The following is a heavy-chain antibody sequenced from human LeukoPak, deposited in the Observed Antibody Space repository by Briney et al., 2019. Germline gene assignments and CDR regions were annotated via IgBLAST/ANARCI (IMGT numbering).Heavy chain of an antibody. CDR3: ARDREQWLVRGWFDP. J-gene: IGHJ5*02. CDR2: ISSSGSTI. V-gene: IGHV3-11*01. D-gene: IGHD6-19*01. Sequence: GGSLRLSCAASGFTFSDYYMSWIRQAPGKGLEWVSYISSSGSTIYYADSVKGRFTISRDNVKNSLYLQMNSLRAEDTAVYYCARDREQWLVRGWFDPWGQGTLVTVSS. CDR1: GFTFSDYY.